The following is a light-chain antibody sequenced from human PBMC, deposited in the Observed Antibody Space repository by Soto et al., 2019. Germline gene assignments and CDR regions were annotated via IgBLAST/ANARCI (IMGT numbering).Light chain of an antibody. CDR2: EDT. J-gene: IGLJ2*01. Sequence: QSALTQSASVSGSPGQSITISCTGTNSEIENYNLVSWYQQHPDKAPKLLIFEDTNRPSGVSNRFSGSKSGNTASLTISGLQAEDEANYYCCSYAGSSTVIFGGGTQLTVL. V-gene: IGLV2-23*01. CDR1: NSEIENYNL. CDR3: CSYAGSSTVI.